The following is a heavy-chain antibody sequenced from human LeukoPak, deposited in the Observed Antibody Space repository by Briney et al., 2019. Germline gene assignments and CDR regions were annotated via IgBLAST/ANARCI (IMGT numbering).Heavy chain of an antibody. Sequence: SQTLSHTCAVSGGSISSGGYSWSWIRQPPGKGLEWIGYIYHSGSTYYNPSLKSRVTISVDRSKNQFSLKLSSVTAADTAVYYCARVSPTDSYGLYFDYWGQGTLVTVSS. CDR1: GGSISSGGYS. D-gene: IGHD5-18*01. CDR3: ARVSPTDSYGLYFDY. CDR2: IYHSGST. V-gene: IGHV4-30-2*01. J-gene: IGHJ4*02.